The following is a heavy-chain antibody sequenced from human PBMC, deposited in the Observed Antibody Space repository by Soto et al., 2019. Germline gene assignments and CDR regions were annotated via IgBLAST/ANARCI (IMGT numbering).Heavy chain of an antibody. CDR1: GFTFSSYA. D-gene: IGHD2-15*01. Sequence: RRLSCAASGFTFSSYAMHWVRQALGKGLEWVAVISYDGSNKYYADSVKGRFTISRDNSKNTLYLQMNSLRAEDTAVYYCARPPPSYCSGGSCYEPNWGQGTLVTVSS. CDR2: ISYDGSNK. J-gene: IGHJ4*02. V-gene: IGHV3-30-3*01. CDR3: ARPPPSYCSGGSCYEPN.